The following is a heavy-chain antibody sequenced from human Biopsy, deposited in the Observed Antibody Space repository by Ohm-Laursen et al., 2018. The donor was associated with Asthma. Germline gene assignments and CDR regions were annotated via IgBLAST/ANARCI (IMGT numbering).Heavy chain of an antibody. CDR2: IYHSGST. CDR3: ARVKDGYNFDY. D-gene: IGHD5-24*01. CDR1: GGSISSGGYS. V-gene: IGHV4-30-2*01. Sequence: QTLSLTCAVSGGSISSGGYSWSWIRQPPGKGLEWIGYIYHSGSTYYNPSLKSRATISVDRSKNQFSLKLSSVTAADTAVYYCARVKDGYNFDYWGQGTLVTVSS. J-gene: IGHJ4*02.